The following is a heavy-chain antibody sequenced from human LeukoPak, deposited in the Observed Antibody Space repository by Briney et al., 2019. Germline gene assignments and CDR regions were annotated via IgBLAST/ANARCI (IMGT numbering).Heavy chain of an antibody. D-gene: IGHD2-2*01. Sequence: GGPLRLSCAASGFTFSSYAMSWVRQAPGKGLEWVSAISGSGGSTYYADSVKGRFTISRDNSKNTLYLQMNSLRAEDTAVYYCAKDLGYCSSTSCYSEGEYFQHWGQGTLVTVSS. J-gene: IGHJ1*01. CDR2: ISGSGGST. CDR1: GFTFSSYA. V-gene: IGHV3-23*01. CDR3: AKDLGYCSSTSCYSEGEYFQH.